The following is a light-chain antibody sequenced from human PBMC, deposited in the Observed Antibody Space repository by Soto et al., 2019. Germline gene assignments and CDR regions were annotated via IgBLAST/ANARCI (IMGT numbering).Light chain of an antibody. CDR2: EVS. CDR1: SSDVGGYNY. Sequence: QSALTQPPSASGSPGQSVTISCTGTSSDVGGYNYVSWYQQHPGKAPKLVIYEVSKRPSGVPDRFSGSKSGNTASLTVSGLQAEDEADYYCSSYAGSNNLGVFGTRSKLTVL. J-gene: IGLJ1*01. CDR3: SSYAGSNNLGV. V-gene: IGLV2-8*01.